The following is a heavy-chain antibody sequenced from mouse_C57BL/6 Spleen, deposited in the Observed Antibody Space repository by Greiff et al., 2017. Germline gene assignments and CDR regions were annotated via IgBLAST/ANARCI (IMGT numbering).Heavy chain of an antibody. CDR3: AAEGLRHYYAMDY. CDR2: INPNNGGT. Sequence: EVHLVESGPELVKPGASVKMSCKASGYTFTDYNMHWVKQSHGKSLEWIGYINPNNGGTSYNQKFKGKATLTVNKSSSTAYMELRSLTSEDSAVYYCAAEGLRHYYAMDYWGQGTSVTVSS. D-gene: IGHD2-4*01. V-gene: IGHV1-22*01. J-gene: IGHJ4*01. CDR1: GYTFTDYN.